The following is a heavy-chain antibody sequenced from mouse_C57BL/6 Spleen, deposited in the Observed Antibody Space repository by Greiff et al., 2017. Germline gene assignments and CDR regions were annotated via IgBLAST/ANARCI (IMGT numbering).Heavy chain of an antibody. CDR2: INPSNGGT. J-gene: IGHJ4*01. CDR3: AREWITTVVAKAMDY. Sequence: QVQLQQPGTELVKPGASVKLSCKASGYTFTSYWMHWVKQRPGQGLEWIGNINPSNGGTNYNEKFKSKATLTVDKSSSTAYMQLSSLTSEDSAVYYCAREWITTVVAKAMDYWGQGTSVTVSS. D-gene: IGHD1-1*01. V-gene: IGHV1-53*01. CDR1: GYTFTSYW.